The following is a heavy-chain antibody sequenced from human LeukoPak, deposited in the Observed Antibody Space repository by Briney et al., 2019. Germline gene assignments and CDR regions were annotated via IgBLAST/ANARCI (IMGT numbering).Heavy chain of an antibody. CDR1: GYTFTSYG. CDR3: AREVGATLGFDP. CDR2: IRSYDGNT. J-gene: IGHJ5*02. Sequence: ASVKVSCKASGYTFTSYGISWVRQAPGQGLEWMGWIRSYDGNTNYAQKLQGRVTMTTDTSTSTAYMELRSLTSDDTAVYYCAREVGATLGFDPWGQGTLVIVSS. V-gene: IGHV1-18*01. D-gene: IGHD1-26*01.